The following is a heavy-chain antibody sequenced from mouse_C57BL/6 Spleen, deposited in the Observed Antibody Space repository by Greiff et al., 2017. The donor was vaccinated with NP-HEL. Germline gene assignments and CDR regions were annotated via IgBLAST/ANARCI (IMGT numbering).Heavy chain of an antibody. D-gene: IGHD6-2*01. V-gene: IGHV5-6*01. J-gene: IGHJ2*01. CDR2: ISSGGSYT. Sequence: EVQLVESGGDLVKPGGSLKLSCAASGFTFSSYGMSWVRQTPDKRLEWVATISSGGSYTYYPDSVKGRFTISRDNAKNTLYLQMSSLKSEDTAMYYCARHKSQSAFDYWGQGTTLTVSS. CDR3: ARHKSQSAFDY. CDR1: GFTFSSYG.